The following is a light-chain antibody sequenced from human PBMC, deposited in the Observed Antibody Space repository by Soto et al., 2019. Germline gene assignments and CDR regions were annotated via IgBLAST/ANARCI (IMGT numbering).Light chain of an antibody. CDR1: QSVSSS. Sequence: EIVLTQSPATLSLSPGERAYLSCRASQSVSSSLAWYQQRPGQAPRLLSYDVSTRATGIPARFSGSGTGSGTEFTLTISSLEPEDFAVYFCQRRSNRAITFGQGTRLEIK. J-gene: IGKJ5*01. CDR3: QRRSNRAIT. V-gene: IGKV3-11*01. CDR2: DVS.